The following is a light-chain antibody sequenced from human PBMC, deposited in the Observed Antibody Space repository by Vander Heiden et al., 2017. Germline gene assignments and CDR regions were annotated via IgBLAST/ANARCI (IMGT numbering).Light chain of an antibody. CDR3: QQRNNGPPLFT. V-gene: IGKV3-11*01. CDR2: YAS. Sequence: EIVLTQSPPTLSLSPGERPSLSCSASQNIGSYLAWYKQKPGQAPRLLIYYASTRATGIKARFSGSGFGTDFTLTISSLDPEDFAVYYCQQRNNGPPLFTFGHGTRMDIK. CDR1: QNIGSY. J-gene: IGKJ3*01.